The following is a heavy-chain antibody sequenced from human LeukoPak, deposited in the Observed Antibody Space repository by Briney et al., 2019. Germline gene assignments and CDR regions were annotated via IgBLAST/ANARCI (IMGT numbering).Heavy chain of an antibody. D-gene: IGHD5-24*01. CDR2: ISWNSGSI. Sequence: GGSLRLSCAAFGFTFDDYAMHWVRQAPGKGLEWVSGISWNSGSIGYADSVKGRFTISRDNAKNSLYLQMNSLRAEDTALYYCAKDIDGYDYYGMDVWGQGTTVTVSS. CDR3: AKDIDGYDYYGMDV. CDR1: GFTFDDYA. V-gene: IGHV3-9*01. J-gene: IGHJ6*02.